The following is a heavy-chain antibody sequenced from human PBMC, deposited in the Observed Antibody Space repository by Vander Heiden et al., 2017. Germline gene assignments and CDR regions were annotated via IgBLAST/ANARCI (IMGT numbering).Heavy chain of an antibody. D-gene: IGHD6-13*01. CDR2: ISSTSSFI. Sequence: EVQLVESGGGLVKPGGSLRLSCADSGFSFNTYSMNWVRQAPGKGLEWVSYISSTSSFIHYADSVKGRFTISRDNAKNSLYLQMNSLRAEDTAVYYCARERVASGTGWFDSWDQGTLVTVSS. J-gene: IGHJ5*01. V-gene: IGHV3-21*01. CDR1: GFSFNTYS. CDR3: ARERVASGTGWFDS.